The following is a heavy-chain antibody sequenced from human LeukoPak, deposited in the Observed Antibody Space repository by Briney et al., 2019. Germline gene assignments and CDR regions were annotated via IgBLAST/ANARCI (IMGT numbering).Heavy chain of an antibody. Sequence: SETLSLTCTVSGGSISSSSYYWGWIRQPPGKGLEWIGSIYYSGSTYYNPSLKSRVTISVDTSKNQFSLKLSSVTAADTAVYYCARGGRGYVFDYWGQGTLVTVSS. J-gene: IGHJ4*02. D-gene: IGHD5-12*01. V-gene: IGHV4-39*01. CDR3: ARGGRGYVFDY. CDR2: IYYSGST. CDR1: GGSISSSSYY.